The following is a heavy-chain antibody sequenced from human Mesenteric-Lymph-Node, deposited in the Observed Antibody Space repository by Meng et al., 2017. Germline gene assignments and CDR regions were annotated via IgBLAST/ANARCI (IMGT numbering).Heavy chain of an antibody. CDR3: ARGSTGNYDD. J-gene: IGHJ4*02. CDR2: IYSSGST. V-gene: IGHV4-59*01. D-gene: IGHD4-11*01. Sequence: SETLSLTCTVSGGSISGSYWSWIRQSPGKGLQWIGYIYSSGSTDYNPSLKSRVSMSVDTSKNQFSLKLNSVTSADTAVYHCARGSTGNYDDWGQGTLVTVSS. CDR1: GGSISGSY.